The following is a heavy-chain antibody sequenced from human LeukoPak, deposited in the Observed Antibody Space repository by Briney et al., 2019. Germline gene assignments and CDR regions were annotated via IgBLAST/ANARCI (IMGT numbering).Heavy chain of an antibody. Sequence: SETLSLTCAVYGGSFSGYYWSWIRQPPGKGLEWIGEINHSGSTNYNPSLKSRVTISVDTSKNQFSLKLSSVTAADTAVYYCARSGYCSGGSCYYYFDYWGQGTLVTVSS. CDR1: GGSFSGYY. CDR3: ARSGYCSGGSCYYYFDY. D-gene: IGHD2-15*01. V-gene: IGHV4-34*01. CDR2: INHSGST. J-gene: IGHJ4*02.